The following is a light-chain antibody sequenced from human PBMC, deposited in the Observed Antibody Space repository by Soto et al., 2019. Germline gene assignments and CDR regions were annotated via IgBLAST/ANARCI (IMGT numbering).Light chain of an antibody. CDR2: EVS. CDR1: SSDVGGYNY. Sequence: QSALTQPPSASGSPGQSVTISCTGTSSDVGGYNYVSWYQQHPGKAPKLMIYEVSKRPSGVPDRFSGSKSGNTASLTVSGLPAEDDAYYYCTSYAGSNNVVFGRGTKLTVL. CDR3: TSYAGSNNVV. V-gene: IGLV2-8*01. J-gene: IGLJ2*01.